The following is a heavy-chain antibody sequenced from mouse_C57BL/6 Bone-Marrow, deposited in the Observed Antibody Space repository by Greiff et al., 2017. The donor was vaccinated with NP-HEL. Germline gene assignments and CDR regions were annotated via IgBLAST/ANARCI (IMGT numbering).Heavy chain of an antibody. V-gene: IGHV3-5*01. CDR1: GISITTGNYR. J-gene: IGHJ4*01. CDR3: ARDRGVMDY. CDR2: IYYSGTI. Sequence: EVQLVESGPGLVKPSQTVFLTCTVTGISITTGNYRWSWIRQFPGKKLEWIGYIYYSGTITYNPSLTRRNITTRDPPKNQSFLEMNPTNDEDTATYYSARDRGVMDYRGQGTSVTVSS.